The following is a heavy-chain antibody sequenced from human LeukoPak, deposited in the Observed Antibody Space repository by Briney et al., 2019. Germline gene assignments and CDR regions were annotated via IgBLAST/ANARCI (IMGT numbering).Heavy chain of an antibody. Sequence: ASVKVSCKASGGTFSSYAISWVRQAPGQGLEWMGGIIPIFGTANYAQKFQGRVTITADESTSAAYMELSSLRSEDTAVYYCARGRPPPATVTTRYYYYYYYMDVWGKGTTVTVSS. CDR2: IIPIFGTA. CDR1: GGTFSSYA. D-gene: IGHD4-11*01. J-gene: IGHJ6*03. CDR3: ARGRPPPATVTTRYYYYYYYMDV. V-gene: IGHV1-69*13.